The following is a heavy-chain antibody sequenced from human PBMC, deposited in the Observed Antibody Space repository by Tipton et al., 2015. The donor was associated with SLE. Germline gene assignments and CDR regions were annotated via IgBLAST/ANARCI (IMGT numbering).Heavy chain of an antibody. V-gene: IGHV4-31*03. CDR3: ARDSPLPTVAGV. CDR2: IYYSGST. D-gene: IGHD4-23*01. J-gene: IGHJ6*04. Sequence: TLSLTCTVSGDSVSSRHYYWSWIRQPPGKGLEWIGYIYYSGSTYYNPSLKSRVTISVDTSKNQFSLKLSSVTAADTAVYYCARDSPLPTVAGVWGKGTTVTVSS. CDR1: GDSVSSRHYY.